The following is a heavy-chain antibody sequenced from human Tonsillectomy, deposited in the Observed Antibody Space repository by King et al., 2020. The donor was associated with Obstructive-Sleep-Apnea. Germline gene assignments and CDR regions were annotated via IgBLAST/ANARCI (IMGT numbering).Heavy chain of an antibody. J-gene: IGHJ5*02. D-gene: IGHD6-13*01. Sequence: VQLVESGGGLVKPGGSLRLSCTASGFTFSDYYMSWIRQAPGKGLEWVSYISSSGNTIYYADSVKGRFTISKDNAKNSLYLQMNSLRAEDTAVYYCATDLGDSSRWYLGSWGQGSPVTVSS. CDR3: ATDLGDSSRWYLGS. CDR1: GFTFSDYY. V-gene: IGHV3-11*01. CDR2: ISSSGNTI.